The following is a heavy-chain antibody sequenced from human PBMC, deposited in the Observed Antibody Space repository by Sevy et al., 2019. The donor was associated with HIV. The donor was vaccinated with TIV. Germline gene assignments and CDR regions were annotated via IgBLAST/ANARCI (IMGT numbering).Heavy chain of an antibody. J-gene: IGHJ4*02. D-gene: IGHD2-2*01. Sequence: SETLSLTCTVSGDSINTYYWSWIRQPPGKGLEWIGYVSTSGSTNYNPSHKSRGTISLETSRNQVSLKVTSVTAADAAVYYCARLRWDLVVVPGATPGCYFDQWGQGTLVTVSS. CDR2: VSTSGST. CDR1: GDSINTYY. V-gene: IGHV4-4*08. CDR3: ARLRWDLVVVPGATPGCYFDQ.